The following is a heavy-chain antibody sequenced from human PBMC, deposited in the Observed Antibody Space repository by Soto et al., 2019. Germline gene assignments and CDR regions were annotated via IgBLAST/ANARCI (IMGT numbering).Heavy chain of an antibody. V-gene: IGHV3-21*01. CDR2: ISSSSSYI. J-gene: IGHJ6*02. CDR1: GFTFSSYS. D-gene: IGHD6-19*01. CDR3: ARSIAVAATDYYYGMDV. Sequence: GGSLRLSCAASGFTFSSYSMNWVRQAPGKGLEWVSSISSSSSYIYYADSVKGRFTISRDNAKNSLYLQMNSLRAEDTAVYYCARSIAVAATDYYYGMDVWGQGTTVTVSS.